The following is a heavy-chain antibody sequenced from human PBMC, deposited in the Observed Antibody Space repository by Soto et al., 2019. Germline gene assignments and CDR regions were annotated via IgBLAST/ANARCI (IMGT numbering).Heavy chain of an antibody. CDR3: ARGYFDWFSLKHWFDP. V-gene: IGHV4-59*01. CDR2: IYYSGST. J-gene: IGHJ5*02. D-gene: IGHD3-9*01. CDR1: GGSISSYY. Sequence: TSETLSLTCTVSGGSISSYYWSWIRQPPGKGLEWIGYIYYSGSTNYNPSLKSRVTISVDTSKNQFSLKLSPVTAADTAVYYCARGYFDWFSLKHWFDPWGQGTLVTVSS.